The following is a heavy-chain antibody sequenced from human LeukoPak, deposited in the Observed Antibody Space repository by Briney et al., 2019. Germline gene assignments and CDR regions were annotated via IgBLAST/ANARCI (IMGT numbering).Heavy chain of an antibody. CDR2: INAGNGNT. Sequence: ASVKVSCKASVNTFTSYAMHWVRQAPGQRLEWMGWINAGNGNTKYSQKFQGRVTITRDTSASTVYMELSSLRSEDTAVYYCARLSGDYVAFDIWGQGTMVTVSS. J-gene: IGHJ3*02. CDR3: ARLSGDYVAFDI. CDR1: VNTFTSYA. D-gene: IGHD4-17*01. V-gene: IGHV1-3*01.